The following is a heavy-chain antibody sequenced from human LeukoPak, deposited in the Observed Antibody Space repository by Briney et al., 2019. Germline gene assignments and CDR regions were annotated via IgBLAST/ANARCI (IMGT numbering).Heavy chain of an antibody. CDR1: GGSISSSSYY. V-gene: IGHV4-39*07. Sequence: SETLSLTCTVSGGSISSSSYYWGWIRQPPGKGLEWIGSIYYSGSTYYNPSLKSRVTISVDTSKNQFSLKLSSVTAADTAVYYCARGGSYYDFWSGYYPMYYFDYWGQGTLVTVSS. D-gene: IGHD3-3*01. CDR3: ARGGSYYDFWSGYYPMYYFDY. J-gene: IGHJ4*02. CDR2: IYYSGST.